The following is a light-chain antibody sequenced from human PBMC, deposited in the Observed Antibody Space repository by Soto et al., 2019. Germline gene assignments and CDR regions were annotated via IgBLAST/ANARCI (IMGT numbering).Light chain of an antibody. CDR3: QFYGDPPKT. Sequence: EIVLTQSPGTLSLSPGERATLSCRASQNVDSNYLAWYQQKPGQAPRIIIFGASTRATGIPDRFTGSGSGTDFTLTISRLEPEDFAVYYCQFYGDPPKTFGQGTKVDIK. V-gene: IGKV3-20*01. J-gene: IGKJ1*01. CDR2: GAS. CDR1: QNVDSNY.